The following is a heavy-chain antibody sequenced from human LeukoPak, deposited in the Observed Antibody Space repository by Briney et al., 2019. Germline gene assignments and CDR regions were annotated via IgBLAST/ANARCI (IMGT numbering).Heavy chain of an antibody. V-gene: IGHV4-4*02. J-gene: IGHJ4*02. D-gene: IGHD4-23*01. Sequence: SETLSLTCVVSGGSISSSNWWSWVRQPPGKGLEWIREIFHSGSTNYNPSLKSRVTMSVDKSKNQFSLNLNSVTAADTAVYYCLYGGNSGDWVYWGQGTLVTVSS. CDR1: GGSISSSNW. CDR3: LYGGNSGDWVY. CDR2: IFHSGST.